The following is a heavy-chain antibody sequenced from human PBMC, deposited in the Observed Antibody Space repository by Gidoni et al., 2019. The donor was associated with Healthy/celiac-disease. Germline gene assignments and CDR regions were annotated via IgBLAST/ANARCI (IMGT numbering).Heavy chain of an antibody. D-gene: IGHD2-21*02. V-gene: IGHV4-59*01. CDR2: IYYSGST. Sequence: QVQLQESGPGLVKPSETLSLTCTVSGGSISSYYWSWIRQPPGKGLEWIGYIYYSGSTNYNPSLKSRVTISVDTSKNQFSLKLSSVTAADTAVYYCARDRCGGDCYDAFDIWGQGTMVTVSS. CDR1: GGSISSYY. CDR3: ARDRCGGDCYDAFDI. J-gene: IGHJ3*02.